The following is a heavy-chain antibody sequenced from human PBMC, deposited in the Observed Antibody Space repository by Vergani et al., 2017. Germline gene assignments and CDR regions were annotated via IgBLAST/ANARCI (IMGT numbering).Heavy chain of an antibody. Sequence: EVQLLESGGGLVQPGGSLRLSCAASGFTFSSYAMSWVRQAPGKGLEWVSAISGSGGSTYYADSVKGRFTISRDNSKNTLYLQMNSQRAEDTAVYYCAKDYIPEYSSSSGGRFDYWGQGTLVTVSS. D-gene: IGHD6-6*01. CDR2: ISGSGGST. J-gene: IGHJ4*02. V-gene: IGHV3-23*01. CDR1: GFTFSSYA. CDR3: AKDYIPEYSSSSGGRFDY.